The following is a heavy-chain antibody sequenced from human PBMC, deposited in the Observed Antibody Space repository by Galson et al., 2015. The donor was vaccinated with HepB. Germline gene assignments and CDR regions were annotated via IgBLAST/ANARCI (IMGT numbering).Heavy chain of an antibody. Sequence: SCKASGYTFSSYSITWVRQAPGQGLEWMGWISAYNRDTNYAQKFQGRVIMTTDTSTSTAYMELRSLRSDDTAVYFCARGALVVVVGATQNNWFDPWGQGTLVTVSS. CDR2: ISAYNRDT. D-gene: IGHD2-15*01. CDR3: ARGALVVVVGATQNNWFDP. J-gene: IGHJ5*02. V-gene: IGHV1-18*01. CDR1: GYTFSSYS.